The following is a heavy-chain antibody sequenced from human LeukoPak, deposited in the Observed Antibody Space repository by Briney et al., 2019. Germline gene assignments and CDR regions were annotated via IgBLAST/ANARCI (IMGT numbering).Heavy chain of an antibody. D-gene: IGHD3-3*01. J-gene: IGHJ4*02. CDR2: INAGNGNT. CDR1: GYTFTSYA. CDR3: ARATIFGVPTYDY. V-gene: IGHV1-3*01. Sequence: ASVTVSCKVSGYTFTSYAMHWVRQAPGQRLEWMGWINAGNGNTKYSQKFQGRVTITRDTSASTAYMELSSLRSEDTAVYYCARATIFGVPTYDYWGQGTLVTVSS.